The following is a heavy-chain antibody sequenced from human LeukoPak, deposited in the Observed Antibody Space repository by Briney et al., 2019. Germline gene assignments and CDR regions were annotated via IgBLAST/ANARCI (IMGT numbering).Heavy chain of an antibody. CDR3: AKDLEQSYSGWSTSYDA. J-gene: IGHJ5*02. D-gene: IGHD6-19*01. Sequence: GGSLRLSCAASGFTFSSYAMSWVRQVPGKRLEWVSAISSGAGTTGYADSVKGRFTISRVNSKSTIYLQMNSLRAEDTAIYYCAKDLEQSYSGWSTSYDAWGQGTLVNVS. CDR2: ISSGAGTT. V-gene: IGHV3-23*01. CDR1: GFTFSSYA.